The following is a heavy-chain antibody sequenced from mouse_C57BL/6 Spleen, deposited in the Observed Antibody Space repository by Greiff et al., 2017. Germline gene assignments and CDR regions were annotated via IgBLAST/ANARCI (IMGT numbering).Heavy chain of an antibody. CDR2: IDPEDGDT. Sequence: EVQLQQSGAELVRPGASVKLSCTASGFNIKDYYMHWVKQRPEQGLEWIGRIDPEDGDTEYAPKFQGKATMTADTSSNTAYLQLSSLTSEDTAVYYCTTPYGSSYDYAMDYWGQGTSVTVSS. D-gene: IGHD1-1*01. CDR1: GFNIKDYY. V-gene: IGHV14-1*01. CDR3: TTPYGSSYDYAMDY. J-gene: IGHJ4*01.